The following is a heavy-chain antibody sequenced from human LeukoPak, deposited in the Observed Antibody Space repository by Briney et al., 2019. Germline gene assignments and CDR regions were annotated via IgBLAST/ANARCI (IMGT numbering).Heavy chain of an antibody. CDR2: IYTSGST. D-gene: IGHD3-22*01. J-gene: IGHJ1*01. V-gene: IGHV4-4*07. CDR3: ARDYYDSSGYYYPEYFQH. Sequence: SETLSLTCSVSGYSISSGYYWSWIRQTAGKGLEWIGRIYTSGSTNYNPSLKSRVTMSVDTSKNQFSLKLSSVTAADTAAYYCARDYYDSSGYYYPEYFQHWGQGTLVTVSS. CDR1: GYSISSGYY.